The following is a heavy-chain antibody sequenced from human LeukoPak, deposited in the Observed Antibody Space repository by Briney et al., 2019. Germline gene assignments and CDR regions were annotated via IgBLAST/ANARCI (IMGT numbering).Heavy chain of an antibody. CDR1: GGSISSYY. V-gene: IGHV4-59*08. CDR2: IYYSGRT. CDR3: ARHGTISSESYFDY. J-gene: IGHJ4*02. D-gene: IGHD1-14*01. Sequence: SETLSLTCTVSGGSISSYYWSWIRQPPGKGLEWIGYIYYSGRTNYNPSLKSRVTGFVGTSKNQVSLRLSSVTAADTAVYYCARHGTISSESYFDYWGQGALVTVSS.